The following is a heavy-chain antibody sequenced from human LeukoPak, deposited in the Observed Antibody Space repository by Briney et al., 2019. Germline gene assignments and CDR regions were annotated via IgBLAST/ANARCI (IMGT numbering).Heavy chain of an antibody. CDR1: GYTFTSYY. V-gene: IGHV1-46*01. Sequence: GASVKVSCKASGYTFTSYYMHWVRQAPGQGLEWMGIINPSGGSTSYAQKFQGRVTMTRDMSTSTVYMELSSLRSEDTAVYYCASSGGSYYGAFDIWGQGTMVTVSS. CDR3: ASSGGSYYGAFDI. CDR2: INPSGGST. J-gene: IGHJ3*02. D-gene: IGHD1-26*01.